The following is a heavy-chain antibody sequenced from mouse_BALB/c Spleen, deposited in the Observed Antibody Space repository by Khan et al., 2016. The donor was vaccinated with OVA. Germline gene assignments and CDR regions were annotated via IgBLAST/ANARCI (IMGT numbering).Heavy chain of an antibody. J-gene: IGHJ2*01. V-gene: IGHV3-2*02. CDR2: ISYSGNT. CDR3: ARIYGGDFDY. Sequence: EVKLEESGPGLVKPSQSLSLTCTVTGYSITSDYAWNWIRQFPGNKLEWMGYISYSGNTKYNPSLKSRISITRDTSTNPFFLQFNSVTIEDTATYYCARIYGGDFDYWGQGTTLTVSS. CDR1: GYSITSDYA. D-gene: IGHD1-1*01.